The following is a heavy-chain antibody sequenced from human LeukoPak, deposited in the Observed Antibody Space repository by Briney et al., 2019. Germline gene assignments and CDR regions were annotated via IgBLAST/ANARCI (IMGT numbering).Heavy chain of an antibody. V-gene: IGHV3-48*01. J-gene: IGHJ4*01. D-gene: IGHD2-15*01. CDR3: ATKDPGDN. CDR2: ISSDSHDT. CDR1: GLTLSSYN. Sequence: GGSLRLSCVVSGLTLSSYNMNWVRQAPGRGLEWVSFISSDSHDTHYAGSVKGRFTVSRDNAKNSLYLQMNSLRVEDTGIYYCATKDPGDNWGHGTLVTVSA.